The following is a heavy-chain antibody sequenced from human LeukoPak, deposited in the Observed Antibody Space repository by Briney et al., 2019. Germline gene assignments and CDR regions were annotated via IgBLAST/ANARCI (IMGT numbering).Heavy chain of an antibody. V-gene: IGHV1-2*02. CDR2: INPNSGGT. J-gene: IGHJ5*02. CDR3: ARDGDRGYCTNGVCYTAWFDP. D-gene: IGHD2-8*01. CDR1: GYTLTGYY. Sequence: ASVKVSCKASGYTLTGYYMHWVRQAPGQGLERMGWINPNSGGTNYAQKFQGRVTMTRDTSISTAYMELSRLRSDDTAVYYCARDGDRGYCTNGVCYTAWFDPWGQGTLVTVSS.